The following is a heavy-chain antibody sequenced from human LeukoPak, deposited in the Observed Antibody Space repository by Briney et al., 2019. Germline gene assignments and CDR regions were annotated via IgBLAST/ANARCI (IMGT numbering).Heavy chain of an antibody. CDR3: ARESSGYWRYFDY. CDR2: IYYSGST. D-gene: IGHD3-22*01. J-gene: IGHJ4*02. Sequence: ASETLSLTCTVSGGSISSYYWSWIRQPPGKGLEWIGYIYYSGSTNYNPSLKSRVTISVDTSKNQFSLKLSSVTAADTAVYYCARESSGYWRYFDYWGQGTLVTVSS. CDR1: GGSISSYY. V-gene: IGHV4-59*12.